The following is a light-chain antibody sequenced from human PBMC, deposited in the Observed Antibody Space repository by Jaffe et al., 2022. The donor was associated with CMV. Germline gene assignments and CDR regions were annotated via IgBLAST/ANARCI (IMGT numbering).Light chain of an antibody. CDR3: QQRSNWPFT. Sequence: EIVLTQSPATLSLSPGERATLSCRASQSVSSFLAWYQQKPGQAPRLLIYDTSIRATGVPGRFSGGGSGTDFTLTIIGLEPEDFAVYFCQQRSNWPFTFGQGTKLEIK. J-gene: IGKJ2*01. CDR1: QSVSSF. CDR2: DTS. V-gene: IGKV3-11*01.